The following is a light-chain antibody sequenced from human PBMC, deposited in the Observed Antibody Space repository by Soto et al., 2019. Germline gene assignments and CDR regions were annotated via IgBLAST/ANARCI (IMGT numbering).Light chain of an antibody. CDR1: QSVSSSY. V-gene: IGKV3-20*01. J-gene: IGKJ1*01. CDR3: QQYSSSPWP. CDR2: GAS. Sequence: EIVLTQSPGTLSLSPGERATLSCRASQSVSSSYLAWYQQKPGQAPRPLIYGASSRAIGIPDRFSGSGSGTDFTLTISRLEPEDFAVYYCQQYSSSPWPFGQGTKVDIK.